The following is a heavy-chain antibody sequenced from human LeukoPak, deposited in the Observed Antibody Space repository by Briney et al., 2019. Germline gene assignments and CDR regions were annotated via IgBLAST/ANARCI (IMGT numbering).Heavy chain of an antibody. D-gene: IGHD1-26*01. V-gene: IGHV3-23*01. CDR3: AKDLGSGSYAADY. CDR2: ISISGVST. Sequence: GGSLRLSCAASGFALTSYAMSWVRQAPGQGLEWVSSISISGVSTYYADSVKGRFTISRDNSKNTLYLQTNSLRAEDTALYYCAKDLGSGSYAADYWGQGTLVTVSS. J-gene: IGHJ4*02. CDR1: GFALTSYA.